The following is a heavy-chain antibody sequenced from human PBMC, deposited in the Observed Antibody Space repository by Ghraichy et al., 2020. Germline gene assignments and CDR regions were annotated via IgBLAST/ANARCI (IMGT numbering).Heavy chain of an antibody. CDR1: GFTFSSYA. CDR2: ISSNGGST. V-gene: IGHV3-64*01. Sequence: GGSLRLSCAASGFTFSSYAMHWVRQAPGKGLEYVSAISSNGGSTYYANSVKGRFTISRDNSKNTLYLQMGSLRAEDMAVYYCARAHYDILTGYYRYWGQGTLVTVSS. CDR3: ARAHYDILTGYYRY. D-gene: IGHD3-9*01. J-gene: IGHJ4*02.